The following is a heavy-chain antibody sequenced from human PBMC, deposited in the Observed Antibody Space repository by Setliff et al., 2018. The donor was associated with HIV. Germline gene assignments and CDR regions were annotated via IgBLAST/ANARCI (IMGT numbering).Heavy chain of an antibody. Sequence: ASVKVSCKASGYTFSSHAINWVRQAPGQGLEWMGWINTNTGNPTYGQGFTGRFVLSLDTSVSTAYLQISSLRAEDTAVYYCARDYYCGRDCYSAFDSWGKGTMVTVSS. CDR2: INTNTGNP. V-gene: IGHV7-4-1*02. CDR1: GYTFSSHA. D-gene: IGHD2-21*01. CDR3: ARDYYCGRDCYSAFDS. J-gene: IGHJ3*02.